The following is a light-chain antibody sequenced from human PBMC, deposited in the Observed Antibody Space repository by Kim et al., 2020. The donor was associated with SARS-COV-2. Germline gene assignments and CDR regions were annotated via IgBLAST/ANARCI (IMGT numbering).Light chain of an antibody. V-gene: IGLV3-25*03. J-gene: IGLJ2*01. CDR2: KDS. CDR3: QSADSSGTYVL. Sequence: SYELTQPPSLSVSPGQTARITCSGDALPNQYAYWYQQKPGQAPVLVIYKDSARPSGIPERFSGSSSGTIVTLTISGVQAEDEADYYCQSADSSGTYVLFGGGTQLTVL. CDR1: ALPNQY.